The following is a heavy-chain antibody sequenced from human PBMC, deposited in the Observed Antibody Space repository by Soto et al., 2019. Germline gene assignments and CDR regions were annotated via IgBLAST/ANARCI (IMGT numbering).Heavy chain of an antibody. Sequence: QDQLMQSAAEVKKPGASLKVSCKVSGFSFSNYGISWVRQAPGQGLEWLGWISGHNGDTKYAQNLQGRVTMTADTSTSTAYMELRSLTSDDTAVYYCARERGTYINCYYGMDVWGQGTTVTVSS. J-gene: IGHJ6*02. CDR3: ARERGTYINCYYGMDV. CDR1: GFSFSNYG. D-gene: IGHD3-16*01. V-gene: IGHV1-18*01. CDR2: ISGHNGDT.